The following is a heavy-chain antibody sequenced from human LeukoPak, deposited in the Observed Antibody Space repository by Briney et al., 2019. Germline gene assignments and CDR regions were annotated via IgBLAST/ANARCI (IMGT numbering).Heavy chain of an antibody. CDR3: ARALIAVAVDFDY. CDR2: INPNSGGT. Sequence: ASVKVSCKASGYTFTGYYMHWVRQAPGQGLEWMGWINPNSGGTNYAQKFQGRVTMTRDTSISTAYMELSRLRSDDMAVYYCARALIAVAVDFDYWGQGTLVTVSS. V-gene: IGHV1-2*02. J-gene: IGHJ4*02. D-gene: IGHD6-19*01. CDR1: GYTFTGYY.